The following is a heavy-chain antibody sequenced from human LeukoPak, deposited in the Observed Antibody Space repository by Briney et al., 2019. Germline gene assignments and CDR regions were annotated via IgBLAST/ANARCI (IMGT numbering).Heavy chain of an antibody. CDR2: ITLSSTTT. D-gene: IGHD1-26*01. CDR1: EFTFKNYN. Sequence: GGSLRLSCVASEFTFKNYNMNWVRQAPGKGLEWISYITLSSTTTYYADSVKGRFTISRDNSKNTLYLQTNSLRAEDTAVYYCAKGGVGYSGSYYVGYWGQGTLVTVAS. V-gene: IGHV3-48*01. CDR3: AKGGVGYSGSYYVGY. J-gene: IGHJ4*02.